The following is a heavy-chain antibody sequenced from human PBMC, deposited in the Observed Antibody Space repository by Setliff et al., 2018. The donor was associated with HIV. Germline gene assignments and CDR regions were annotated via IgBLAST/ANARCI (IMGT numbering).Heavy chain of an antibody. CDR2: IYYSGGT. Sequence: SETLSLTCSVSGGSINSYYWSWIRQPPGKGLEWVGYIYYSGGTTYNPSLRSRVTISVDTSKNQFSLKLTSVTVADTAVYYCARKGYYDSSGPIKGNAFDIWGQGTMVTVSS. CDR1: GGSINSYY. V-gene: IGHV4-59*01. J-gene: IGHJ3*02. D-gene: IGHD3-22*01. CDR3: ARKGYYDSSGPIKGNAFDI.